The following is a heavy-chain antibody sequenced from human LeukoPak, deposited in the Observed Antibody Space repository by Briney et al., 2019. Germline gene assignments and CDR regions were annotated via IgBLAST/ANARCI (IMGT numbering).Heavy chain of an antibody. CDR1: GFTFNTYE. Sequence: GGSLRLSCAASGFTFNTYEMNWVRQAPGKGLEWVSYITSSGSTIYYADYVKGRFAISRDNGKNSLYLQMNSLRAEDTAVYYCARGGWNYVFNYWGQGALVTVSS. D-gene: IGHD1-7*01. CDR2: ITSSGSTI. V-gene: IGHV3-48*03. CDR3: ARGGWNYVFNY. J-gene: IGHJ4*02.